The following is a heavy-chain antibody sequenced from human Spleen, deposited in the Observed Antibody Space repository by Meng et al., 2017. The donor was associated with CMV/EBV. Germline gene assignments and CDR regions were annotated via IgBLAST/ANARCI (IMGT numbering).Heavy chain of an antibody. V-gene: IGHV3-23*01. CDR2: IYGSGGST. J-gene: IGHJ4*02. Sequence: GGSLRLSCAASGFTFSNYAMSWVRQAPGKGLEWVSTIYGSGGSTYYADSVKGRFTISRDDSKNTLYLQMNSLRGEDTAVYYCAKRQWLVPGSPDFDYWGQGTLVTVSS. D-gene: IGHD6-19*01. CDR3: AKRQWLVPGSPDFDY. CDR1: GFTFSNYA.